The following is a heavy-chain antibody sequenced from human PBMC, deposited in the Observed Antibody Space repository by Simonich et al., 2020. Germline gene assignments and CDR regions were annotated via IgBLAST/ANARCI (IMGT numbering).Heavy chain of an antibody. Sequence: EVQLVESGGGLVKPGGSLRLSCAASGFTFSSYSMNWVRQAPGKGLEWGSSISSSSSYIYYAGSGKGRCTISRDNAKNALSLQRNSLRAEDTAVYYCARWIAVAGTGAYGMDVWGQGTTVTVSS. V-gene: IGHV3-21*01. D-gene: IGHD6-19*01. J-gene: IGHJ6*02. CDR1: GFTFSSYS. CDR3: ARWIAVAGTGAYGMDV. CDR2: ISSSSSYI.